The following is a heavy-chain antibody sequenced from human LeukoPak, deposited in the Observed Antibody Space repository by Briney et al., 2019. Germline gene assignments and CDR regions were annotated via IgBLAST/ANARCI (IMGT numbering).Heavy chain of an antibody. Sequence: SVKVSCKDSGFTFTSSAVQWVRQARGQRLEWIGWIVVGSGNTNYAQKFQERVTITRDISTSTAYMELSSLRSEDTAVCYCAAVGYSGYDSGAFDIWGQGTMVTVSS. V-gene: IGHV1-58*01. CDR3: AAVGYSGYDSGAFDI. CDR2: IVVGSGNT. D-gene: IGHD5-12*01. CDR1: GFTFTSSA. J-gene: IGHJ3*02.